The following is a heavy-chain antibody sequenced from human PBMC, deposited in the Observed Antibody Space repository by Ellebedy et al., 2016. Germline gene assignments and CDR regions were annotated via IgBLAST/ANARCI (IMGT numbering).Heavy chain of an antibody. Sequence: GGSLRLSXTASGFTLSVYSMNWVRQAPGKGLEWVSYISSSSSTIYYADSVKGRFTISRDDAKNSLYLQMSSLRDGDTAVYYCARSYYYGSARSGKYFDYWGQGTLVTVSS. J-gene: IGHJ4*02. V-gene: IGHV3-48*02. CDR1: GFTLSVYS. CDR3: ARSYYYGSARSGKYFDY. CDR2: ISSSSSTI. D-gene: IGHD3-10*01.